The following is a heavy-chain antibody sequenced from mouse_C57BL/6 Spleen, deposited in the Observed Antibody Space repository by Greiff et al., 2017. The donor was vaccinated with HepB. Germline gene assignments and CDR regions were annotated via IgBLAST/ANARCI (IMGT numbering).Heavy chain of an antibody. D-gene: IGHD2-5*01. CDR1: GYTFTSYW. CDR3: ARSGASYSNYPFAY. Sequence: VKLQQPGTELVKPGASVKLSCKASGYTFTSYWMHWVKQRPGQGLEWIGNINPSNGGTNYNEKFKSKATLTVDKSSSTAYMQLSSLTSEDSAVYYCARSGASYSNYPFAYWGQGTLVTVSA. CDR2: INPSNGGT. V-gene: IGHV1-53*01. J-gene: IGHJ3*01.